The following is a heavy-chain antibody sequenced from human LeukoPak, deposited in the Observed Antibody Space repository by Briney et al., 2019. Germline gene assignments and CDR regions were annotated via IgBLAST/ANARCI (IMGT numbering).Heavy chain of an antibody. CDR1: GFTFSSYS. CDR3: TRGITIFGVVID. J-gene: IGHJ4*02. CDR2: ISSSSSYI. V-gene: IGHV3-21*01. D-gene: IGHD3-3*01. Sequence: PGGSLRLSCAASGFTFSSYSMNWVRQAPGKGLEWVSSISSSSSYIYYADSVKGRFTISRDNAKNSLYLQMNSLRAEDTAVYYCTRGITIFGVVIDWGQGTLVTVSS.